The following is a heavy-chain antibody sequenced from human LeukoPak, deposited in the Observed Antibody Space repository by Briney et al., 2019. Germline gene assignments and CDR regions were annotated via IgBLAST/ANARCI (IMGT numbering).Heavy chain of an antibody. D-gene: IGHD6-25*01. Sequence: SETLSLTCAVYGGSFSGYYWSWIRQPPGKGLEWIGEINHSGSTNYNPSLKSRVTISVDTSKNQFSLKLTSVTAADTAVYYCARDSRYSSGWYWYFDLWGRGTLVTVSS. CDR1: GGSFSGYY. CDR2: INHSGST. J-gene: IGHJ2*01. V-gene: IGHV4-34*01. CDR3: ARDSRYSSGWYWYFDL.